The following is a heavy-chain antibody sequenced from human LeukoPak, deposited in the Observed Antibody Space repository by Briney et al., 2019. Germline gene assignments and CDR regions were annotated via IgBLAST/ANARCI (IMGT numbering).Heavy chain of an antibody. V-gene: IGHV3-21*01. D-gene: IGHD6-13*01. CDR1: GFTFSTYS. J-gene: IGHJ4*02. CDR3: ARYPDSSSWYYFDY. CDR2: ISISSTYI. Sequence: PGGSLRLSCAASGFTFSTYSMNWVRQAPGKGLEWVSSISISSTYIYYADSVKGRFTISRDSAKNSLYLQMNSLRAEDTAVYYCARYPDSSSWYYFDYWGQGTLVTVSS.